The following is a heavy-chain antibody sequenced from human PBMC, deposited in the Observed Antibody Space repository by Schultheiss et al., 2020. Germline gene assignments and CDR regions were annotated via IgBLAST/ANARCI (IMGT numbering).Heavy chain of an antibody. V-gene: IGHV4-4*07. CDR1: GGSISSYY. CDR2: IYTSGST. CDR3: AREGGGNWLYYFDY. J-gene: IGHJ4*02. D-gene: IGHD4-23*01. Sequence: SQTLSLTCTVSGGSISSYYWSWIRQPAGKGLEWIGRIYTSGSTNYNPSLKSRVTMSVDTSKNQFSLKLSSVTAADTAVYYCAREGGGNWLYYFDYWGQGTLVTVSS.